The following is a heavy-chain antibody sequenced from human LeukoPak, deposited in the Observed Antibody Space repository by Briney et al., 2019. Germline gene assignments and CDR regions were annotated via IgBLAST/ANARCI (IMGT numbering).Heavy chain of an antibody. CDR3: ARGGWQRDGAKDAFDI. Sequence: GASVKVSCKASGYTFTGYYMHWVRQAPGQGLEWMGWINPNSGGTNYAQKFQGWVTMTRDTSISTAYMELSRLRSDDTAVYYCARGGWQRDGAKDAFDIWGQGTMVTVSS. CDR2: INPNSGGT. D-gene: IGHD6-25*01. J-gene: IGHJ3*02. V-gene: IGHV1-2*04. CDR1: GYTFTGYY.